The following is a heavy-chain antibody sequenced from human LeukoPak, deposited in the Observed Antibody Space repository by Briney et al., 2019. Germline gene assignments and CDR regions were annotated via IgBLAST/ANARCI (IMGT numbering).Heavy chain of an antibody. D-gene: IGHD3-10*01. CDR2: IYYSGST. CDR3: AREVPPNDARADDAFDI. V-gene: IGHV4-59*01. Sequence: SETLSLTCTVSGGSISSYYWSWIRQPPGKGLEWIGYIYYSGSTNYNPSLKNRVTISVDTSKNQFSLKLSSVTAADTAVYYCAREVPPNDARADDAFDIWGQGTMVTVSS. CDR1: GGSISSYY. J-gene: IGHJ3*02.